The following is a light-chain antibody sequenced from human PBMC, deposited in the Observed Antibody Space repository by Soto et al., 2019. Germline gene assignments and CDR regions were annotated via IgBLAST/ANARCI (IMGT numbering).Light chain of an antibody. Sequence: IVLTHSACALSSTPGERATLSCRASQSVSSNLAWYQQKPGQAPRLLIYGASTRATGIPARFSGSGSGTEFTLTISSLQSEDFAVYYCQQYNNRSPWTFGQGTKVDIK. CDR3: QQYNNRSPWT. J-gene: IGKJ1*01. V-gene: IGKV3-15*01. CDR1: QSVSSN. CDR2: GAS.